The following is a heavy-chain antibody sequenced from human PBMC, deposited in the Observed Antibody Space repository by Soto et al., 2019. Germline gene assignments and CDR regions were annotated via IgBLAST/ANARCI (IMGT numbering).Heavy chain of an antibody. Sequence: SETLSLTCTVSGGSISSGGDYWSWIRQHPGKVLEWIVYIYYSGSTYYNPSLKSRVTISLDTSNNQFSLKLSSVTAAYTSVYYCARIFISSVAGPIFDYWGQGTMVTVSS. CDR1: GGSISSGGDY. V-gene: IGHV4-31*03. D-gene: IGHD6-19*01. CDR2: IYYSGST. CDR3: ARIFISSVAGPIFDY. J-gene: IGHJ4*02.